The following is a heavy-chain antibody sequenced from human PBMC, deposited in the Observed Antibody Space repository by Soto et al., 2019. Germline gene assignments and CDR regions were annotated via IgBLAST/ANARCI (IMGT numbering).Heavy chain of an antibody. J-gene: IGHJ6*02. CDR3: ARVGHEDDYYYYGMDV. Sequence: SQTLSLTCAISGDGVSSNSAAWNWIRQSPSRGLEWLGRTYYRSKWYNDYAVSVKSRITINPDTSKNQFSLQLNSVTPEDTAVYYCARVGHEDDYYYYGMDVWGQGTTVTVSS. V-gene: IGHV6-1*01. CDR1: GDGVSSNSAA. CDR2: TYYRSKWYN.